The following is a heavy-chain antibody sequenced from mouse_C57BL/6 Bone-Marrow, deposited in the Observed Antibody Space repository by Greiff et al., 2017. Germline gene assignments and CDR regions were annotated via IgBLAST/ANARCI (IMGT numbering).Heavy chain of an antibody. J-gene: IGHJ2*01. CDR3: ARGDYDEDGFDY. Sequence: EVKLMESGPGLVKPSQSLSLTCSVTGYSITSGYYWNWIRQFPGNKLEWMGYISYDGSNNYNPSLKNRISITRDTSKNQFFLKLNSVTTEDTATYYCARGDYDEDGFDYWGQGTTLTVSS. CDR1: GYSITSGYY. D-gene: IGHD2-4*01. V-gene: IGHV3-6*01. CDR2: ISYDGSN.